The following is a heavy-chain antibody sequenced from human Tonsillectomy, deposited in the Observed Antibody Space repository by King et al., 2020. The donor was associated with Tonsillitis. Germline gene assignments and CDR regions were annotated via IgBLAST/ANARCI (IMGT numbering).Heavy chain of an antibody. D-gene: IGHD3-10*01. CDR3: TTVGYYGSGSLDY. Sequence: VQLVESGGGLVKPGGSLRLSCAASGFTFSNAWMSWVRQAPGKGLEWVGRIKRKTDGGTTDHAAPVKGRFTISRDDSKNTLYLQMNSLKTEDTAVYCCTTVGYYGSGSLDYWGQGTLVTVSS. J-gene: IGHJ4*02. CDR1: GFTFSNAW. CDR2: IKRKTDGGTT. V-gene: IGHV3-15*01.